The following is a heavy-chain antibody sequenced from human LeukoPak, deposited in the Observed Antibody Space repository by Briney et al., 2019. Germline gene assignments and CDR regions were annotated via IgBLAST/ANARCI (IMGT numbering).Heavy chain of an antibody. CDR3: ARVRRDYSNPRGFYYMDV. Sequence: ASVKVSCKVSGYTLTELSMHWVRQAPGKGLEWMGGFNPEDGETIYAQKFQGRVTMTEDTSTDTAYMELSSLRSEDTAVYYCARVRRDYSNPRGFYYMDVWGKGTTVTVSS. D-gene: IGHD4-11*01. CDR2: FNPEDGET. V-gene: IGHV1-24*01. CDR1: GYTLTELS. J-gene: IGHJ6*03.